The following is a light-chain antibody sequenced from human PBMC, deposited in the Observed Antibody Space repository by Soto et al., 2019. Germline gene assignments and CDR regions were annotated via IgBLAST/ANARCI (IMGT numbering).Light chain of an antibody. CDR2: DAS. J-gene: IGKJ2*01. CDR3: QQLSHYPYT. CDR1: QTIRSW. V-gene: IGKV1-5*01. Sequence: DIQMTQSPSTLSASVGDRVTITCRASQTIRSWLAWYQQKPGKAPKLLIYDASSLESGVPSRFSGSGAGTEFTLTISSLQPDDFATYFCQQLSHYPYTFGQGTKLEI.